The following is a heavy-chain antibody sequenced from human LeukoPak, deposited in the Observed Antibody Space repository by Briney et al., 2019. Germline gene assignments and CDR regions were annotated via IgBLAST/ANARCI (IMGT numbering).Heavy chain of an antibody. CDR2: IYYSGST. Sequence: SQTLSLTCTVSGGSISSGEYYWSWIRQPPGKGLEWIGYIYYSGSTYYNPSLKSRVTISVDTSKNQFSLKLSSVTAADTAVYYCARDRLELQDAFDIWGQGTMVTVSS. V-gene: IGHV4-30-4*08. D-gene: IGHD1-7*01. J-gene: IGHJ3*02. CDR3: ARDRLELQDAFDI. CDR1: GGSISSGEYY.